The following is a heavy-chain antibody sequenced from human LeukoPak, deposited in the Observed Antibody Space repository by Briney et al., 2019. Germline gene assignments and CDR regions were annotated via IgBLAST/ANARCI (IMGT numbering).Heavy chain of an antibody. CDR1: GVSISTYS. CDR3: ARHEGSYFNDAFNI. J-gene: IGHJ3*02. CDR2: IHYTDNT. Sequence: KPSETLSLTCTVSGVSISTYSRSWIRQPPGKSLEWIGYIHYTDNTDYNPSLKSRVTISVDTSKNQFSLKLTSVTAADAAVYFCARHEGSYFNDAFNIWGQGTMVTVSS. V-gene: IGHV4-59*08. D-gene: IGHD3-10*01.